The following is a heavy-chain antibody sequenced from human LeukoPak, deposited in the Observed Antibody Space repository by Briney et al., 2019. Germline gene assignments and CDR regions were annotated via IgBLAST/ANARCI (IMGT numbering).Heavy chain of an antibody. CDR2: INPNSGGT. CDR3: ARDRNYYDSSGYVY. CDR1: GYTFTGYY. D-gene: IGHD3-22*01. V-gene: IGHV1-2*02. Sequence: ASVKVSCKASGYTFTGYYMHWVRQAPGQGLEWMGWINPNSGGTKYAQKLQGRVTMTTDTSTSTAYMELRSLRSDDTAVYYCARDRNYYDSSGYVYWGQGTLVTVSS. J-gene: IGHJ4*02.